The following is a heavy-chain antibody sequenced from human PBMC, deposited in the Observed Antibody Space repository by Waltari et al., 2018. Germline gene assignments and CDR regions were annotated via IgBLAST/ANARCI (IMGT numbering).Heavy chain of an antibody. CDR1: GGSISNYY. Sequence: QVQLQGSGPGLVKPSETLSLTCTVSGGSISNYYWSWIRQPPGKGLEWIGHMYYSGNTNYNPSLKSRLTISVDTSKNQFSLKLSSVTAADTAVYYCARQSGWYLPFDYWGQGTLVTVSS. J-gene: IGHJ4*02. D-gene: IGHD6-19*01. V-gene: IGHV4-59*08. CDR2: MYYSGNT. CDR3: ARQSGWYLPFDY.